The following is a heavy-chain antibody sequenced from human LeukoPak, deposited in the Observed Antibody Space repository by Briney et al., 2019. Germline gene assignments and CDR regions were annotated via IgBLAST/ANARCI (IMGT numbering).Heavy chain of an antibody. CDR1: GFTFSSYG. J-gene: IGHJ4*02. CDR3: ARDQYDTWSRRGNFDS. Sequence: GRSLRLSCAASGFTFSSYGMHWVRQAPGKGLEWVAVISYDGSNKYYADSVKGRFTISRDNTKNSLYLQMNSLRVEDTAVFYCARDQYDTWSRRGNFDSWGQGTLVIVSS. D-gene: IGHD3-3*01. CDR2: ISYDGSNK. V-gene: IGHV3-30*03.